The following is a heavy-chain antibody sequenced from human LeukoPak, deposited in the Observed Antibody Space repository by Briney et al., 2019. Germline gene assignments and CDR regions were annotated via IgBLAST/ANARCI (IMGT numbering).Heavy chain of an antibody. CDR1: GFTFSSYG. V-gene: IGHV3-30*18. CDR3: AKENHGIVGATTLIDY. Sequence: GGSLRLSCAASGFTFSSYGMHWVRQAPGEGLEWVAVISYDGSNKYYADSVKGRFTISRDNSKNTLYLQMNSLRAEDTAVYYCAKENHGIVGATTLIDYWGQGTLVTVSS. J-gene: IGHJ4*02. D-gene: IGHD1-26*01. CDR2: ISYDGSNK.